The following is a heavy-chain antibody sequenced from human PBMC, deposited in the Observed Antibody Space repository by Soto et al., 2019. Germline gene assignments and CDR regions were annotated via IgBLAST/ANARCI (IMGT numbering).Heavy chain of an antibody. Sequence: EVHLVESGGGLVQPGGSLRLSSTASEFTFSAHWMHWVRQAPGKGLMWVSRLNEDGSHTDHAESVKGRFTISRDNAKNTLFLQMNSLRAEDTAIYFCSRGASDWHGIDYWGQGTLVTVSS. V-gene: IGHV3-74*01. CDR2: LNEDGSHT. CDR3: SRGASDWHGIDY. D-gene: IGHD6-19*01. CDR1: EFTFSAHW. J-gene: IGHJ4*02.